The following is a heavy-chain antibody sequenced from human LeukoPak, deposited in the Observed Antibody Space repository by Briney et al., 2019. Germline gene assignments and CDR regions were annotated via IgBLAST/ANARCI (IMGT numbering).Heavy chain of an antibody. V-gene: IGHV1-18*04. CDR1: GYTFTGYY. D-gene: IGHD1-26*01. J-gene: IGHJ4*02. CDR2: ISAYNGNT. Sequence: ASVKVSCKASGYTFTGYYMHWVRQAPGQGLEWMGWISAYNGNTNYAQKLQGRVTMTTDTSTSTAYMELRGLRSDDTAVYYCARGGELLGCYFDYWGQGTLVTVSS. CDR3: ARGGELLGCYFDY.